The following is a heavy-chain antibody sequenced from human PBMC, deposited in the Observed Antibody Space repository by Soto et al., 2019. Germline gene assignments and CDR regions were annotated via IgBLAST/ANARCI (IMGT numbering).Heavy chain of an antibody. CDR2: IHGGNGNT. CDR3: AREHDSWSDYAFDI. Sequence: QVQLVQSGAEVKKPGASVKVSCKASGYTFTTYVIQWVRQAPGQRLEWMGWIHGGNGNTRYSQKLQGRVTISRDTSARTDYMELSCRRPEDTAIYYCAREHDSWSDYAFDIWGQGTVVTVSS. J-gene: IGHJ3*02. CDR1: GYTFTTYV. D-gene: IGHD3-3*01. V-gene: IGHV1-3*01.